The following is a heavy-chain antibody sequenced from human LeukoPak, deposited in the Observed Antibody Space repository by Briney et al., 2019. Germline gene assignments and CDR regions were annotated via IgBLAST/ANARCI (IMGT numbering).Heavy chain of an antibody. J-gene: IGHJ4*02. Sequence: PGGSLRLSCAASGFTFSSYGMHWVRQAPGKGLEWVAVIWYDGSNKYYADSVKGRFTISRDNSKNTLYLQMNSLGAEDTAVYYCAGGVNSLHLDFDYWGQGALVTVSS. V-gene: IGHV3-33*08. CDR1: GFTFSSYG. CDR3: AGGVNSLHLDFDY. CDR2: IWYDGSNK. D-gene: IGHD1-20*01.